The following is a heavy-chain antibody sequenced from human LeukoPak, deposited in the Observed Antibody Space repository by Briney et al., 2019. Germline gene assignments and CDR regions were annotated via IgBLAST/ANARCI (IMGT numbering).Heavy chain of an antibody. CDR2: ISYDGSDK. CDR3: AREPITIFGVVPYYYYYMDV. D-gene: IGHD3-3*01. V-gene: IGHV3-30*03. J-gene: IGHJ6*03. CDR1: GFTFTNYG. Sequence: GGSLRLSCAASGFTFTNYGMHWVRQAPGKGLEWVAVISYDGSDKYYAESVKGRFTISRDNSKNTLYLQMNSLRAEDTAVYYCAREPITIFGVVPYYYYYMDVWGKGTTVTVSS.